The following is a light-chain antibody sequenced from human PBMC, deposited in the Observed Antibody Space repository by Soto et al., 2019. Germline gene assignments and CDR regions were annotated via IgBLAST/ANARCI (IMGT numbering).Light chain of an antibody. CDR3: SSYTTSTTLI. Sequence: QSALTQPASVSGSPGQSITISCTGTSSDVGGYNYVSWYQHHPGKAPKLVIYAVSNRPSGVSNRFSGSKSGNTASLTISGLQAEDEAYYYCSSYTTSTTLIFGGGTKVTVL. V-gene: IGLV2-14*01. CDR1: SSDVGGYNY. J-gene: IGLJ2*01. CDR2: AVS.